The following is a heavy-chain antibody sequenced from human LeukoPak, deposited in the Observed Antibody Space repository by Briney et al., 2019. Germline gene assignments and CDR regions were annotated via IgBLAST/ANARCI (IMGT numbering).Heavy chain of an antibody. D-gene: IGHD3-22*01. CDR2: IYYSGSN. Sequence: SETLSLTCTVSSGSISSYYWSWIRQPPGKGLEWIGYIYYSGSNNYNPSLKGRVTISVDQSKNQFSLTLRPATAAGTAVYYCARTFYYYDSSGYAVYFDYCGQGTLVTVSS. CDR3: ARTFYYYDSSGYAVYFDY. CDR1: SGSISSYY. V-gene: IGHV4-59*01. J-gene: IGHJ4*02.